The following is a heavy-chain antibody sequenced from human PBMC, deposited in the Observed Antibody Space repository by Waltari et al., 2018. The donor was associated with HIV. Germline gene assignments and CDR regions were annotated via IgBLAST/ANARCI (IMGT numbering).Heavy chain of an antibody. CDR2: INHSGST. CDR3: ARVVRYYDSSGYYYGGPLRLYYFDY. CDR1: GGSFSGYS. J-gene: IGHJ4*02. Sequence: QVQLQQWGAGLLKPSEPLSPTCAVYGGSFSGYSWSWIRPHPGKGLEWIGEINHSGSTNYNPSLKSRVTISVDTSKNQFSLKLSSVTAADTAVYYCARVVRYYDSSGYYYGGPLRLYYFDYWGQGTLVTVSS. D-gene: IGHD3-22*01. V-gene: IGHV4-34*01.